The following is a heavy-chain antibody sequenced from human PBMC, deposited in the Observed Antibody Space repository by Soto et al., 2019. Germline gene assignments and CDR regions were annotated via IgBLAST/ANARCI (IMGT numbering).Heavy chain of an antibody. V-gene: IGHV1-58*02. J-gene: IGHJ4*02. CDR2: IVVGSGNT. CDR3: AADPYYYGSGSSDY. Sequence: GASVKVSCKASGFTFTSSAMQWVRQARGQRLEWIGWIVVGSGNTNYAQKFQERVTITRDMSTSTAYMELSSLRSEDTAVYYCAADPYYYGSGSSDYWGQGTLVTVSS. D-gene: IGHD3-10*01. CDR1: GFTFTSSA.